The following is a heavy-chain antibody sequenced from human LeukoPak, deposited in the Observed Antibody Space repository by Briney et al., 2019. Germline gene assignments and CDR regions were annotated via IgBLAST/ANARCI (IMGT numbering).Heavy chain of an antibody. CDR2: ISGSGGST. Sequence: GGSLRLSCAASGFTFSDYYMSWIRQAPGKGLEWVSAISGSGGSTYYADSVKGRFTISRDNSKNTLYLQMNSLRAEDTAVYYCAKDTNMVRGVYYFDYWGQGTLVTVSS. CDR1: GFTFSDYY. D-gene: IGHD3-10*01. CDR3: AKDTNMVRGVYYFDY. J-gene: IGHJ4*02. V-gene: IGHV3-23*01.